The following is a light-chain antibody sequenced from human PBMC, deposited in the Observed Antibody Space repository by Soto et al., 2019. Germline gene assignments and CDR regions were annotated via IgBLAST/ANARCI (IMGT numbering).Light chain of an antibody. V-gene: IGKV3-15*01. J-gene: IGKJ1*01. CDR2: GAS. Sequence: VMMTQSPATLSVSPGERATVSCRAIQSVSSSYLAWYQQKPGQAPRLLIYGASTRATGIPARFSGSGSGTEFTLTISSLQAEDSAVYYCHQYNNWPLGTFGPGTKVDIK. CDR3: HQYNNWPLGT. CDR1: QSVSSSY.